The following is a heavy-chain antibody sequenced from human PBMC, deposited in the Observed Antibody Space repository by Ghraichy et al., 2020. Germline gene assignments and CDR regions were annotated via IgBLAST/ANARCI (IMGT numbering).Heavy chain of an antibody. CDR3: ARGPGITVAGYYFDY. CDR2: IYYSGST. V-gene: IGHV4-59*01. CDR1: GGSLSSYY. D-gene: IGHD6-19*01. J-gene: IGHJ4*02. Sequence: SETLPLTCTVSGGSLSSYYWNWIRQPPGKGLEWIGNIYYSGSTNYDPSLKSRVTISVDTSKNQFSLKVSSVTAADTAVYYCARGPGITVAGYYFDYWGQGTLVTVSS.